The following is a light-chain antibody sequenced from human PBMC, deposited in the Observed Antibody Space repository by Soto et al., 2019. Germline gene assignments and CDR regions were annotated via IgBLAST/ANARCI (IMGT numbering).Light chain of an antibody. J-gene: IGLJ3*02. Sequence: SYELTQPPSVSVAPGKTARITCGGNNIGSKSVHWYQQKPGQAPVLVIYYDSDRPSGIPERFSGSNSGNTATLTISRVEAGDEADYYCQVWDSSSDQSWVFGGGTKLTVL. CDR2: YDS. CDR1: NIGSKS. CDR3: QVWDSSSDQSWV. V-gene: IGLV3-21*04.